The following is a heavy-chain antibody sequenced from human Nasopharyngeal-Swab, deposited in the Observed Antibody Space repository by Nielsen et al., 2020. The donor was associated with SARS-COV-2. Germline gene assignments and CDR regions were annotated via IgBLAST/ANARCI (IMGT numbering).Heavy chain of an antibody. CDR3: AKNKAGGGDCYSCYYGMDV. CDR2: ISYDGSNK. Sequence: GESLKISCAASGFTFSSYGMHWVRQAPGKGLEWVAVISYDGSNKYDADSVKGRFTISRDNSKNTLYLQMNSLRAEDTAVYYCAKNKAGGGDCYSCYYGMDVWGQGTTVTVSS. CDR1: GFTFSSYG. D-gene: IGHD2-21*02. V-gene: IGHV3-30*18. J-gene: IGHJ6*02.